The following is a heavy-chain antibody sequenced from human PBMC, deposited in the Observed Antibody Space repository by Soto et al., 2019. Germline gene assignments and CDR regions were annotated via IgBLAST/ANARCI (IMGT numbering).Heavy chain of an antibody. D-gene: IGHD2-8*01. Sequence: GGSLRLSCAASGFTFSSYSMNWVRQAPGKGLEWVSSISISSSYIYYADSVKGRFTISRDNAKNSLYLQMNSLRAEDTAVYYCARDGGYCTNGVCYEHHDYYGMEVWGKETTLNVSS. J-gene: IGHJ6*04. V-gene: IGHV3-21*01. CDR2: ISISSSYI. CDR1: GFTFSSYS. CDR3: ARDGGYCTNGVCYEHHDYYGMEV.